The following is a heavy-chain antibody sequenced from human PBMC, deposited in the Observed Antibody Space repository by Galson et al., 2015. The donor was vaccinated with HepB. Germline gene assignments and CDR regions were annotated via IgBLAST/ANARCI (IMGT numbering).Heavy chain of an antibody. D-gene: IGHD1-26*01. CDR3: ARGGYSGSFNWFDP. J-gene: IGHJ5*02. CDR1: AYTFTSYA. V-gene: IGHV1-3*01. CDR2: INAGNGST. Sequence: SVKVSCKASAYTFTSYAMHWVRQAPGQRLEWMGWINAGNGSTKYSQKFQGRVTITRDTSASTAYMELSSLRSEDTAVYYCARGGYSGSFNWFDPWGQGTLVTVSS.